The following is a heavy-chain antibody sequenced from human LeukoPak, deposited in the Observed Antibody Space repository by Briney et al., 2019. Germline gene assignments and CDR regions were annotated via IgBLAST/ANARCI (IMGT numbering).Heavy chain of an antibody. Sequence: GGSLRLSCAASGFTVSSIHMSWVRQAPGKGLVWVSRINSDGSSTRYADSVKGRFTISRDNAKNTLYLQMNSLRAEDTAVYYCGRELDWLPTLDYWGQGTLVTVSS. CDR2: INSDGSST. V-gene: IGHV3-74*01. D-gene: IGHD3-9*01. CDR3: GRELDWLPTLDY. J-gene: IGHJ4*02. CDR1: GFTVSSIH.